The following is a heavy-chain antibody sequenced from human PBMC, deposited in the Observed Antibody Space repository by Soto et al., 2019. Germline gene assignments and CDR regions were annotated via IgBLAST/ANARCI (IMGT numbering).Heavy chain of an antibody. J-gene: IGHJ5*02. CDR2: ISAYNGNT. CDR1: GYTFTSYG. D-gene: IGHD6-19*01. CDR3: ARDKPAHIAVAANWFDP. Sequence: ASVKVSCKASGYTFTSYGISWVRQAPGQGLEWMGWISAYNGNTNYAQKLQGGVTMTTDTSTSTAYMELRSLRSDDTAVYYCARDKPAHIAVAANWFDPWGQGTLVTVSS. V-gene: IGHV1-18*01.